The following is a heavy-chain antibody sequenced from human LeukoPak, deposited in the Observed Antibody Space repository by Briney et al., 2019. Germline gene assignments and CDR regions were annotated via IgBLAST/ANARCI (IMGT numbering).Heavy chain of an antibody. CDR2: ISWNSGSI. V-gene: IGHV3-9*01. CDR1: GFTFSSYA. D-gene: IGHD7-27*01. Sequence: GGSLRLSCAASGFTFSSYAMHWVRQAPGKGLEWVSGISWNSGSIGYADSVKGRFTISRDNAKNSLYLQMNSLRAEDTALYYCAKGHNWGLDYWGQGTLVTASS. CDR3: AKGHNWGLDY. J-gene: IGHJ4*02.